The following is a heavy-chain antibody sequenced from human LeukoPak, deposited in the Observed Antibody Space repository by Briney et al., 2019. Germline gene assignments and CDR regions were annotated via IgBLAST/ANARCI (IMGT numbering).Heavy chain of an antibody. CDR1: GFTFSNSP. CDR3: AKADRPTTVTPYFDY. V-gene: IGHV3-30*04. D-gene: IGHD4-17*01. Sequence: PGGSLRLSCAASGFTFSNSPMHWVRQAPGKGLEWVTGISHDGSDTHYADSMKGRFSISRDNSKNTLYLQMNSLRADDTAVYYCAKADRPTTVTPYFDYWGQGTLVTVSS. CDR2: ISHDGSDT. J-gene: IGHJ4*02.